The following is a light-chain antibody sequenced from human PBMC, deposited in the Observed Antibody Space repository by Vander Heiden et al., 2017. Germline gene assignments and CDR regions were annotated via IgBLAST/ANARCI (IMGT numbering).Light chain of an antibody. Sequence: DIVMTQSPDSLAVSLGERATINCKSSQSVLYSSNNRNYLAWYQQKPGQPPKLLIYWASTRESGVPDRFSGSGSGTDFTLTISSLQAEDVAVYYCLQDDATPPTFGQGTKVEIK. CDR1: QSVLYSSNNRNY. V-gene: IGKV4-1*01. CDR3: LQDDATPPT. CDR2: WAS. J-gene: IGKJ1*01.